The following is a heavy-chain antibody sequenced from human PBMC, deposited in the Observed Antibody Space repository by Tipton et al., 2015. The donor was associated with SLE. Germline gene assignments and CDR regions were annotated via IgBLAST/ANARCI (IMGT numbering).Heavy chain of an antibody. CDR1: GFTFRNAG. CDR2: IWYDGSNK. CDR3: ASAPTLFPLVS. V-gene: IGHV3-33*01. Sequence: QLVQSGGGVVQPGRSLRFSCAASGFTFRNAGMHWVRQAPGKGLEWVAFIWYDGSNKYYAESVKGRFAVSRDNTKNTLWLEIDSLRVEGTAIYYCASAPTLFPLVSW. J-gene: IGHJ5*01.